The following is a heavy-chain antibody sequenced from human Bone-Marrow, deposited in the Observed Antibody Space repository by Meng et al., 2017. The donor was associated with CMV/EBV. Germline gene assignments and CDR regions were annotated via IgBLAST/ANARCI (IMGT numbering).Heavy chain of an antibody. J-gene: IGHJ4*01. CDR1: GFTFSSYA. V-gene: IGHV3-30*14. CDR2: ISYDGSNK. Sequence: GESLKISCAASGFTFSSYAMHWVRQAPGKGLEWVAVISYDGSNKYYADSVKGRFTISRDNSKNTLYLQMNSLRAEDTAVYYCARDPDSSGYYDYWGHG. D-gene: IGHD3-22*01. CDR3: ARDPDSSGYYDY.